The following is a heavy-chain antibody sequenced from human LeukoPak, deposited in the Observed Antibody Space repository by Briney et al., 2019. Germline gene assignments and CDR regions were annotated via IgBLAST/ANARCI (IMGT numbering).Heavy chain of an antibody. V-gene: IGHV3-30-3*01. CDR2: ISYDGSNK. CDR3: ARGIGDAGDY. Sequence: GGSLRLSCAASGFTFSSYAMHWVRQAPGKGLEWMAVISYDGSNKYYADSVKGRFTISRDNSKNTLYLQMNSLRAEDTAVYYCARGIGDAGDYWGQGTLVTVSS. CDR1: GFTFSSYA. J-gene: IGHJ4*02. D-gene: IGHD2/OR15-2a*01.